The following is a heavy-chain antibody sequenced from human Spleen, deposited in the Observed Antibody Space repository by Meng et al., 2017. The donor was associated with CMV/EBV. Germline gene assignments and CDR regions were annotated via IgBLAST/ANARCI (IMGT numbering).Heavy chain of an antibody. V-gene: IGHV4-39*07. J-gene: IGHJ4*02. D-gene: IGHD1-26*01. CDR1: SFY. CDR2: IDHSRGT. CDR3: ARRLYSGSYRGEVLLRGNYFDY. Sequence: SFYWGWIRQTPGSEVKWIGGIDHSRGTEYDPALRGRGSRTDDTSKIQFSLNLSSVTSADTAVYYCARRLYSGSYRGEVLLRGNYFDYWGQGTLVTVSS.